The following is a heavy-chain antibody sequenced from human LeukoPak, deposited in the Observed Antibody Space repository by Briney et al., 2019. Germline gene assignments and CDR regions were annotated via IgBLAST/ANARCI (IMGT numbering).Heavy chain of an antibody. V-gene: IGHV3-64*02. D-gene: IGHD5-18*01. CDR2: INWNGGTT. Sequence: GGSLRLSCAASGFTFSSYSMNWVRQAPGKGLQWVSGINWNGGTTYYADSVKGRFTISRDNSKNTLYLQMGSLRAEDMAVYYCARTRGYSYDDAFDIWGQGTMVTVSS. CDR3: ARTRGYSYDDAFDI. J-gene: IGHJ3*02. CDR1: GFTFSSYS.